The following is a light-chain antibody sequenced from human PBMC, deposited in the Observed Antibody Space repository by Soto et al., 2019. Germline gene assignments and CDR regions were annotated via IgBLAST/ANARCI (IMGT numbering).Light chain of an antibody. CDR1: SSDVGAYDY. CDR3: CSYAGYMSV. V-gene: IGLV2-11*01. Sequence: SAPTQPRSVSGSPGQSVTISCTGTSSDVGAYDYVSWYQQHPGKVPKIMIYNVFKRPSGVPDRFSGSKSGNTATLTISGLQADDEADYYCCSYAGYMSVFXGGTK. CDR2: NVF. J-gene: IGLJ2*01.